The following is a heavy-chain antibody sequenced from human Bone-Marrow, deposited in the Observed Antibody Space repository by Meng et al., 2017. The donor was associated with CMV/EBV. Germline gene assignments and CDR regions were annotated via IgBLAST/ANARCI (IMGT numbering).Heavy chain of an antibody. CDR3: SIFVAAAVPYGMDV. CDR2: VSYSGST. D-gene: IGHD6-13*01. J-gene: IGHJ6*02. Sequence: SETLSLTCTVSGGSICNYYWSWIRQPPGKGLEWIGYVSYSGSTNYNPPLKSRVTISVDTSNNQFSLKLSSVTAADSAVYYWSIFVAAAVPYGMDVWGQGTTVTVSS. CDR1: GGSICNYY. V-gene: IGHV4-59*01.